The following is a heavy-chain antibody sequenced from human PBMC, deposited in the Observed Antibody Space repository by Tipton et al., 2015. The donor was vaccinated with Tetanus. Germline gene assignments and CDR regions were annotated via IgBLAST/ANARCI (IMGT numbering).Heavy chain of an antibody. J-gene: IGHJ4*01. CDR2: IYFNGST. D-gene: IGHD2-8*02. CDR1: GGSISSYY. CDR3: ARYHCTGTTCQHLDH. V-gene: IGHV4-59*01. Sequence: TLSLTCTVSGGSISSYYWSWIRQPPGKGLEWIGYIYFNGSTNYNPSLKSRVTISVDRSKNQISLKLRSVTAADTAVYYCARYHCTGTTCQHLDHWGQGTLVAVSS.